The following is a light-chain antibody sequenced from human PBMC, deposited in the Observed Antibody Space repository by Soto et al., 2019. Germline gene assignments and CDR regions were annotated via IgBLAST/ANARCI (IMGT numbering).Light chain of an antibody. Sequence: QSVLTQPPSVSGAPGQRVTISCTGSSSNIGAGYDVHWYQQLPGTVPKLLIYGNSNRPSGVPDRFSGSKSGTSASLAITGLQAEDEADYYCQSYDSSRSGVFGGGTQLTVL. CDR3: QSYDSSRSGV. CDR2: GNS. J-gene: IGLJ3*02. V-gene: IGLV1-40*01. CDR1: SSNIGAGYD.